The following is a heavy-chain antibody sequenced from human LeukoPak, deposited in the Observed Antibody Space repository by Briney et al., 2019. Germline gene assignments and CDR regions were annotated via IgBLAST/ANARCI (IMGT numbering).Heavy chain of an antibody. CDR3: ARGLERVPNWFDP. CDR2: IIPILGIA. V-gene: IGHV1-69*04. CDR1: GGTFSSYA. J-gene: IGHJ5*02. D-gene: IGHD1-1*01. Sequence: SVKVSCKASGGTFSSYAISWVRQAPGQGLEWMGRIIPILGIANYAQKFQGRVTITADKSTSTAYMELSSLRSEDTAVYYCARGLERVPNWFDPWGQGTLVTVPS.